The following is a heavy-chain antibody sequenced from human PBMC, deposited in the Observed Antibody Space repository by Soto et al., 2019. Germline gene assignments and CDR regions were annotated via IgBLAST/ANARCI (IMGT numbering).Heavy chain of an antibody. J-gene: IGHJ5*02. V-gene: IGHV4-39*01. Sequence: ASETLSLTCTVSGGSISSSSYYWGWIRQPPGKGLEWIGSIYYSGSTYYNPSLKSRVTISVDTSKNQFSLKLSSVTAADTAVYYCARHRFLKYSSSSRWFDPWGQGTLVTVSS. D-gene: IGHD6-6*01. CDR1: GGSISSSSYY. CDR2: IYYSGST. CDR3: ARHRFLKYSSSSRWFDP.